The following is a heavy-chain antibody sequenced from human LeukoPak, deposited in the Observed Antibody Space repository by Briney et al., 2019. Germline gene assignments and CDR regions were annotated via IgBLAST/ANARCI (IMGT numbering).Heavy chain of an antibody. D-gene: IGHD3-9*01. Sequence: GGSLRLSCAASGFTFSNAWMSWVRQAPGKGLEWVCRIKSKTDGGTTDYAAPVKGRFTISRDDSKNTLYLQMNSLKTEDTAVYYCTPTGDYYDILTGYFPLDYWGQGTLVTVSS. J-gene: IGHJ4*02. CDR3: TPTGDYYDILTGYFPLDY. CDR1: GFTFSNAW. CDR2: IKSKTDGGTT. V-gene: IGHV3-15*01.